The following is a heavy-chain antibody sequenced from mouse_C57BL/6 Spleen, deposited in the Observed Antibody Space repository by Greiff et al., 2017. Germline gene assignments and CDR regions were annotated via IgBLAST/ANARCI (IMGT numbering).Heavy chain of an antibody. D-gene: IGHD2-1*01. Sequence: VQLKESGAELVRPGASVKLSCTASGFNIKDDYMHWVKQRPEQGLEWIGWIDPENGDTEYASKFQGKATITADTSSNTAYLQLSSLTSEDTAVYYCTTRGNSYAMDYWGQGTSVTVSS. CDR2: IDPENGDT. CDR1: GFNIKDDY. V-gene: IGHV14-4*01. J-gene: IGHJ4*01. CDR3: TTRGNSYAMDY.